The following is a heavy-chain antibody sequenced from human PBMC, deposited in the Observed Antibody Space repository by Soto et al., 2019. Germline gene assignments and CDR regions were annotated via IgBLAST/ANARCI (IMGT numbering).Heavy chain of an antibody. D-gene: IGHD4-17*01. CDR3: ARDNDYGRNPSFEY. V-gene: IGHV4-30-4*01. CDR1: GGSISSGDYY. J-gene: IGHJ4*02. CDR2: IYYSGST. Sequence: TLSLTCTVSGGSISSGDYYWSWIRQPPGKGLEWIGYIYYSGSTYYNPSLKSRVTISVDTSKNQFSLKLSSVTAADTAVYYCARDNDYGRNPSFEYWGQGTLVTVSS.